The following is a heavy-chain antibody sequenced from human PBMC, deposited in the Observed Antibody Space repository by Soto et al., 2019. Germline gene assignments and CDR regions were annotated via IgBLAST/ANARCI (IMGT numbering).Heavy chain of an antibody. Sequence: SETLSLTCTVSGGSISSYYWSWIRQPPGKGLEWIGYIYYSGSTNYNPSLKSRVTISVDTSKNQFSLKLSSVTAADTAVYYCARLEGGRYCSSTSCYVDYWGQGTLVTVSS. D-gene: IGHD2-2*01. J-gene: IGHJ4*02. V-gene: IGHV4-59*08. CDR3: ARLEGGRYCSSTSCYVDY. CDR2: IYYSGST. CDR1: GGSISSYY.